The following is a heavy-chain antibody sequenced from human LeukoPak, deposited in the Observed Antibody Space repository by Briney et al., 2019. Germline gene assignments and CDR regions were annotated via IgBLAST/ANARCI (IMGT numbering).Heavy chain of an antibody. CDR3: ARPYYYDSSGYYPVGD. CDR2: ISSSGSTI. D-gene: IGHD3-22*01. Sequence: GGSLRLSCAASGFTFSDYYMSWIRQAPGKGLEWVSYISSSGSTIYYADSVKGRFTISRDNAKNSLYLQMNSLRAEDTAVYYCARPYYYDSSGYYPVGDWGQGPLVAVSS. V-gene: IGHV3-11*04. J-gene: IGHJ4*02. CDR1: GFTFSDYY.